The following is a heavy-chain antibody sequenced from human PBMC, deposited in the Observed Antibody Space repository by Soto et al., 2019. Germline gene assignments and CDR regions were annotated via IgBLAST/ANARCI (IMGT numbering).Heavy chain of an antibody. CDR3: ERSGIRWTLREFDF. V-gene: IGHV1-18*01. J-gene: IGHJ4*02. CDR1: AYTFTNYG. Sequence: ASVKVSCKASAYTFTNYGISWVRQAPGQGLEWMGWISAYNGNINYAQKFRGRVTMTTDTSTSSAYLEVRSLRSDDTAVYYCERSGIRWTLREFDFWGQGTMVTVSA. D-gene: IGHD3-3*01. CDR2: ISAYNGNI.